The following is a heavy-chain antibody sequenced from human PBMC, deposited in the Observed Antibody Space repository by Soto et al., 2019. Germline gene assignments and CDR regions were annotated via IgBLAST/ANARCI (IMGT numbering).Heavy chain of an antibody. Sequence: EVQLLESGGGLVQPGGSLRLSCAASGFTFSSYVMSWVRQAPGKGLEWVSAISGSGGSTYYADSVKGRFTISRDNSKNTLYLQMNSLRAEDTAVYYCASNTIAASFSIGYYGMDVWGQGTTVTVSS. D-gene: IGHD6-6*01. CDR2: ISGSGGST. J-gene: IGHJ6*02. V-gene: IGHV3-23*01. CDR3: ASNTIAASFSIGYYGMDV. CDR1: GFTFSSYV.